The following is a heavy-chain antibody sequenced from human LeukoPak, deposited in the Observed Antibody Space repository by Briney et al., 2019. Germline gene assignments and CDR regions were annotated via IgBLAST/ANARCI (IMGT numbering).Heavy chain of an antibody. D-gene: IGHD5-18*01. CDR3: ARAGPLETAMVTVGLFDP. CDR2: ISYDGSNK. CDR1: GFAFSSYA. J-gene: IGHJ5*02. Sequence: PGGSLRLSCTASGFAFSSYAMHWVRQAPGKGLEWVAVISYDGSNKYCADSVKGRFTISRDNSKNTLDLQMNSLRAADTAVSCCARAGPLETAMVTVGLFDPWGQGTLVTASS. V-gene: IGHV3-30-3*01.